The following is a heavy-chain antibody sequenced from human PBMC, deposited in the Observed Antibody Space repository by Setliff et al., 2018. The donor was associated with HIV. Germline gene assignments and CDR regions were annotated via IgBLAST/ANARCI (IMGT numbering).Heavy chain of an antibody. CDR2: ISAYNGNT. J-gene: IGHJ4*02. V-gene: IGHV1-18*01. CDR3: ARGKTWLRFLDY. D-gene: IGHD5-12*01. Sequence: ASVKVSCKASGYTFTSYDISWVRQAPGQGLEWMGWISAYNGNTNYAQNVQGRVTVTMDTSTSTAYMELRRLKSDDTAVYYCARGKTWLRFLDYWGQGTLVTVSS. CDR1: GYTFTSYD.